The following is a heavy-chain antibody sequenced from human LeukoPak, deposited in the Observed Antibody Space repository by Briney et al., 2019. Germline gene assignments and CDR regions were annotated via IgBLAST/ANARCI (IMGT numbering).Heavy chain of an antibody. CDR1: VGSSADYY. D-gene: IGHD2-2*01. CDR3: ARSGTYLYSSTHDS. V-gene: IGHV4-34*01. J-gene: IGHJ4*02. CDR2: VNHSGVT. Sequence: SETLSLTCAVYVGSSADYYWGWVRQPPGKGLEWIGEVNHSGVTTYNPSPTTRVTILLDTSKNQFSLNLNSLTAAYTAVYYGARSGTYLYSSTHDSWGQGTLITVSS.